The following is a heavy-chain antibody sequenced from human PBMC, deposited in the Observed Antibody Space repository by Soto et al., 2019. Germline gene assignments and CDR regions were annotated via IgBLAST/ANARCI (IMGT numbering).Heavy chain of an antibody. V-gene: IGHV3-11*01. D-gene: IGHD6-6*01. CDR1: GFTFSDYY. CDR3: AGQYSSSSVEF. Sequence: GGSLRLSCAASGFTFSDYYMNWIRQAPGKGLEWVSYISSGAITIYYADSVKGRFTISRDNAKNSLYLQMNSLRAEDTAVYYCAGQYSSSSVEFWGQGTLVTVSS. CDR2: ISSGAITI. J-gene: IGHJ4*02.